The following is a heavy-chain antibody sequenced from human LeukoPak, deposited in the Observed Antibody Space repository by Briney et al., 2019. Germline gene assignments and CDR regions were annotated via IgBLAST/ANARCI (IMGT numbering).Heavy chain of an antibody. Sequence: SETLSLTCTVSGGSIRRSSYYWGWIRQPPGMGLEWIGNVYYSGTTYYNPSLKSRGTISVDTSKNQFSLKLSSVTAADTAIYYCARHGRERTFDYFDYWGQGTLVTVSS. D-gene: IGHD3-10*01. CDR1: GGSIRRSSYY. CDR2: VYYSGTT. V-gene: IGHV4-39*01. J-gene: IGHJ4*02. CDR3: ARHGRERTFDYFDY.